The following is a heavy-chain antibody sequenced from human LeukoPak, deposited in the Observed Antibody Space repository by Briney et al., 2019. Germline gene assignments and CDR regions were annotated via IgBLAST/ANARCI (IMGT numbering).Heavy chain of an antibody. CDR3: ARDRRSSGWYPHYYYYGMDV. CDR1: GFTSSSYA. CDR2: ISYDGSNK. D-gene: IGHD6-19*01. V-gene: IGHV3-30-3*01. Sequence: GGSLRLSCAASGFTSSSYAMHWVRQAPGKGLEWVAVISYDGSNKYYADSVKGRFTISRDNSKNTLYLQMNSLRAEDTAVYYCARDRRSSGWYPHYYYYGMDVWGQGTTVTVSS. J-gene: IGHJ6*02.